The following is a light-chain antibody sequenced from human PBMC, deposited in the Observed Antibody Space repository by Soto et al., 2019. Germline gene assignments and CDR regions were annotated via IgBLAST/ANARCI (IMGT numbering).Light chain of an antibody. Sequence: QSVLTQPPSASGTPGQRVTISCSGGSSNIGSSIINWYQQLPGTAPKLLIHTNNQRPSGVPDRFSGSKSGTSASLAISGLQSEDEADYYCAAWDDNHVVFGGGTQLTVL. J-gene: IGLJ2*01. V-gene: IGLV1-44*01. CDR2: TNN. CDR1: SSNIGSSI. CDR3: AAWDDNHVV.